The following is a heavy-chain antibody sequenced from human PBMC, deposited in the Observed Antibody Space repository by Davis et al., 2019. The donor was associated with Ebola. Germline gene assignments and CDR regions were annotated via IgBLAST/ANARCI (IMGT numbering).Heavy chain of an antibody. J-gene: IGHJ4*02. V-gene: IGHV3-30-3*01. CDR1: GFTFSSYA. Sequence: PGGSLRLSCAASGFTFSSYAMHWVRQAPGKGLEWVAVISYDGSNKYYADSVKGRFTISRDNSKNTLYLQMNSLRAEDTAVYYCARDLRKTFDYWGQGTLVTVSS. CDR3: ARDLRKTFDY. D-gene: IGHD4-17*01. CDR2: ISYDGSNK.